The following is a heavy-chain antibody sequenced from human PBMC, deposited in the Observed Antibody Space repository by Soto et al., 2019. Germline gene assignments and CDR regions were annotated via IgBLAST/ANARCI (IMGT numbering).Heavy chain of an antibody. Sequence: GGSLRLSCAASGFTFSSYAMSWVRQAPGKGLEWVSAISGSGGSTYYADSVKGRFTISRDNSKNTLYLQMNSLRAEDTAVYYCAKPLWFGELFPLDYWGQGTLVTVSS. CDR3: AKPLWFGELFPLDY. V-gene: IGHV3-23*01. D-gene: IGHD3-10*01. CDR1: GFTFSSYA. J-gene: IGHJ4*02. CDR2: ISGSGGST.